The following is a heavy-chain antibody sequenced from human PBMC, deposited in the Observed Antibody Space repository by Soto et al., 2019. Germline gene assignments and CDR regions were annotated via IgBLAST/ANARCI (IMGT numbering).Heavy chain of an antibody. CDR3: ARDIAAAGTEDYYYGMDV. J-gene: IGHJ6*02. CDR2: INPSGGST. CDR1: GYTFTSYY. Sequence: ASVKVSCKASGYTFTSYYMHWVRQAPGQGLEWMGIINPSGGSTSYAQKFQGRVTMTRDTSTSTVYMELSSLRSEDTAVYYCARDIAAAGTEDYYYGMDVWGQGTTVTV. V-gene: IGHV1-46*01. D-gene: IGHD6-13*01.